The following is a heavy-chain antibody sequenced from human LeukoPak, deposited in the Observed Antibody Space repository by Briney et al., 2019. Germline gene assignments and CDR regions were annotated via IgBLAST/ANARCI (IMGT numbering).Heavy chain of an antibody. D-gene: IGHD2-8*01. V-gene: IGHV3-7*05. CDR2: IKQDGTEK. CDR1: GXTFSNSW. CDR3: ARIGVPNAFDS. J-gene: IGHJ4*02. Sequence: GGSLRLSCAASGXTFSNSWMGWVRQAPGKGLEWVANIKQDGTEKYYVDSVRGRFTVSKDNARNALYLQMNSLRAEDTAVYYCARIGVPNAFDSWGQGTLVSVSP.